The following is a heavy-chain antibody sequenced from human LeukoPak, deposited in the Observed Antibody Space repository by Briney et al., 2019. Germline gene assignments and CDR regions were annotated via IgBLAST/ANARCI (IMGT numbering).Heavy chain of an antibody. Sequence: SQTLSLTCTVSGGSISSGGYYWSWIRQHPGKGLEWIGYIYYSGSTYYNPSLKSRVTISVDTSKNQFSLKLSSVTAADTAVYYCARAPPDYDILTGSVTDWGQGTLVTASS. D-gene: IGHD3-9*01. V-gene: IGHV4-31*03. CDR2: IYYSGST. CDR1: GGSISSGGYY. CDR3: ARAPPDYDILTGSVTD. J-gene: IGHJ4*02.